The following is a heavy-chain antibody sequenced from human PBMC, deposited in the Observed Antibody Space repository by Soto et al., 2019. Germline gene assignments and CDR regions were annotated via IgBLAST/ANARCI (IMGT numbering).Heavy chain of an antibody. CDR3: AREAKTITMVRGVIISYFDY. D-gene: IGHD3-10*01. J-gene: IGHJ4*02. V-gene: IGHV4-31*03. CDR1: GGSISSGGYY. Sequence: SDTLSLTCTVSGGSISSGGYYWSWIRQHPGKGLEWIGYIYYSGSTYYNPSLKSRVTISVDTSKNQFSLKLSSVTAADTAVYYCAREAKTITMVRGVIISYFDYWGQGTLVTVSS. CDR2: IYYSGST.